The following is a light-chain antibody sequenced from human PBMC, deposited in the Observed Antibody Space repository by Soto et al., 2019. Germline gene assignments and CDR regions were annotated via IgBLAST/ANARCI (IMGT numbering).Light chain of an antibody. CDR2: NVS. J-gene: IGKJ1*01. Sequence: DVVMTQSPLSLPVTLGQPASISCRSSRSLVYSDGNAYLNWFQQRPGQSPRRLIYNVSNRGSGVPGRCRGSGADTDLTLHISSVEAEDVWVYCCMQGTHWPPTFGRGNKVEI. CDR3: MQGTHWPPT. V-gene: IGKV2-30*01. CDR1: RSLVYSDGNAY.